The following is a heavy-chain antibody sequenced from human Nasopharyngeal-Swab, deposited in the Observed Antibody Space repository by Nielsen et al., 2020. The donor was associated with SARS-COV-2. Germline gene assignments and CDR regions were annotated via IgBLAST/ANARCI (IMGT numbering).Heavy chain of an antibody. CDR2: IKQDGTLK. V-gene: IGHV3-7*01. Sequence: GESLKISCGGSGFTFSDYWMSWVRQSPEKGLEWVANIKQDGTLKSYVDSVKGRFIISRDNAKNSLDLQMNSLRPEDTAVYYCARDLVTGQRFDYWGQGTLVTVSS. CDR3: ARDLVTGQRFDY. J-gene: IGHJ4*02. D-gene: IGHD2-21*02. CDR1: GFTFSDYW.